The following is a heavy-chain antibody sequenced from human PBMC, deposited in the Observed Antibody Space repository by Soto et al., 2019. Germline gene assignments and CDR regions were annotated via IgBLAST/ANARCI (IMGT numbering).Heavy chain of an antibody. Sequence: SVKVSCKASGGTFSSYAISWVRQAPGQGLEWMGGIIPIFGTTNYAQKFQGRVTITADESTSTAYMELSSLRSEDTAVYYCARGGGTPPPYYYYGMDVWGQGTTVTVSS. V-gene: IGHV1-69*13. CDR3: ARGGGTPPPYYYYGMDV. D-gene: IGHD2-15*01. J-gene: IGHJ6*02. CDR1: GGTFSSYA. CDR2: IIPIFGTT.